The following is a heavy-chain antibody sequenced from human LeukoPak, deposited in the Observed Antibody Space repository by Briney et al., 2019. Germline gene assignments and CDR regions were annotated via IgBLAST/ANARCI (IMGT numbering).Heavy chain of an antibody. D-gene: IGHD2/OR15-2a*01. J-gene: IGHJ5*02. Sequence: ASVKVSCKASSYTLINYGITWVRQAPGQGLEWMGWSSPYNGKTNYAQKLQGRVTMTTDTSTNTAYMELRSLRSDDTAVYYCARGGIDIVTVPVSNWFDPWGQGTLVTVSS. CDR1: SYTLINYG. V-gene: IGHV1-18*01. CDR3: ARGGIDIVTVPVSNWFDP. CDR2: SSPYNGKT.